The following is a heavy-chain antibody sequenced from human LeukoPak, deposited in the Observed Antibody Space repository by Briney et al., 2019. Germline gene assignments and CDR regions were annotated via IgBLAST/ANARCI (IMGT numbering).Heavy chain of an antibody. Sequence: GGSLRLSCAASGFTFSHHFIHWVRQAPGKGLEWVAEIWSDPGNSYYADSVKGRFTSSRDNSKNTLELQMNSLRAEDTAVYYCARDGQEMTPYSMDVWGTGATVTVSS. CDR3: ARDGQEMTPYSMDV. V-gene: IGHV3-33*01. D-gene: IGHD2-15*01. J-gene: IGHJ6*04. CDR1: GFTFSHHF. CDR2: IWSDPGNS.